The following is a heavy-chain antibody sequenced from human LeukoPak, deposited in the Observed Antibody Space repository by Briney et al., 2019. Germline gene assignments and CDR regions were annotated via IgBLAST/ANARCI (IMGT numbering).Heavy chain of an antibody. V-gene: IGHV1-8*01. CDR1: GYTFTSYD. J-gene: IGHJ6*02. Sequence: ASVKVSCKASGYTFTSYDINWVRQAIGQGLEWMVWMNPNSGNTGYAQKFQGRVTMTRKTSISTAYMELSSLRSEDTAVYYCARGRTTYYDFWSGYSSYYYYGMDVWGQGTTVTVSS. D-gene: IGHD3-3*01. CDR2: MNPNSGNT. CDR3: ARGRTTYYDFWSGYSSYYYYGMDV.